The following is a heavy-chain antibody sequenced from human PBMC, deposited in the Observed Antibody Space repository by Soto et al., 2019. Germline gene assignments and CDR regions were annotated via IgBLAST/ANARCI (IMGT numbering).Heavy chain of an antibody. CDR2: IKSKTDGGTT. CDR3: TSQPAYYYGSGSYYTAGWFDP. V-gene: IGHV3-15*01. Sequence: PVGSLRLSCAASGFTFSNAWMSWVRQAPGKGLEWVGRIKSKTDGGTTDYAAPVKGRFTISRDDSKNTLYLQMNSLKTEDTAVYYCTSQPAYYYGSGSYYTAGWFDPWGQGTLVTVSS. D-gene: IGHD3-10*01. J-gene: IGHJ5*02. CDR1: GFTFSNAW.